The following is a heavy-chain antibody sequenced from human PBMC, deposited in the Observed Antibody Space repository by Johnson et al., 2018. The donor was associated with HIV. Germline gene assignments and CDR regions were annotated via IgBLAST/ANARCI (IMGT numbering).Heavy chain of an antibody. Sequence: VQLVESGGGLVQPGGSLRLSCAASGFTFSSYWMSWVRQAPGKGLEWVANIKQDGSEKYYVDSVQGRFTISRDNAKNSLYLQMNSLRAEDTAVYYCVREEGNDILTRGDAFDIWGQGTLVTVSS. J-gene: IGHJ3*02. CDR2: IKQDGSEK. V-gene: IGHV3-7*01. CDR3: VREEGNDILTRGDAFDI. CDR1: GFTFSSYW. D-gene: IGHD3-9*01.